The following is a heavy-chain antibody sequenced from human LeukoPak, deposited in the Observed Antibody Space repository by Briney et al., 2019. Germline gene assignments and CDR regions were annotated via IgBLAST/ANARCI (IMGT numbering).Heavy chain of an antibody. Sequence: GASVKVSCKASGYTFTGYYMHWVRQAPGQGLEWMGWINPNSGGTNYAQKFQGRVTMTRDTSISTAYMELSRLRSDDTAVYYCARDGASYYYGSGTHRKRASDPWGQGTLVTVSS. D-gene: IGHD3-10*01. J-gene: IGHJ5*02. V-gene: IGHV1-2*02. CDR1: GYTFTGYY. CDR2: INPNSGGT. CDR3: ARDGASYYYGSGTHRKRASDP.